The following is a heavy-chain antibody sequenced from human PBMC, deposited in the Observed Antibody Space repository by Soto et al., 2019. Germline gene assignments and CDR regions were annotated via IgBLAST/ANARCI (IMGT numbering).Heavy chain of an antibody. V-gene: IGHV1-24*01. D-gene: IGHD6-13*01. J-gene: IGHJ6*02. Sequence: ASVKVSCKVSGYTLTEISMHWVRQAPGKGLEWMGGFDPEDGETIYAQKFQGRVTMTEDTSTDTAYMELSSLRSEDTAVYYCATKGRWYVGYYYYGMDVWGQGTMVTVSS. CDR2: FDPEDGET. CDR1: GYTLTEIS. CDR3: ATKGRWYVGYYYYGMDV.